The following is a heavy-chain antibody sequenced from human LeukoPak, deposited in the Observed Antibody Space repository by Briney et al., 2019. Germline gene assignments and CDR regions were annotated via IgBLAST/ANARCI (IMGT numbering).Heavy chain of an antibody. Sequence: GGSLRLSCAASGFTFSTYDMHWVRQAPGKGLEWVAVTSYNGSNKYYADSVKGRFTISRDNSKNTLYLQMNSLRAEDTAVYYCAKAPAYDFWSGYYGPFDYWGQGTLVTVSS. CDR2: TSYNGSNK. CDR1: GFTFSTYD. V-gene: IGHV3-30*18. D-gene: IGHD3-3*01. J-gene: IGHJ4*02. CDR3: AKAPAYDFWSGYYGPFDY.